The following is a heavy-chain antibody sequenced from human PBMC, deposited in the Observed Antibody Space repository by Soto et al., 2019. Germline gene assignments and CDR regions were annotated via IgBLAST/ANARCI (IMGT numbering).Heavy chain of an antibody. CDR1: GFTFSNYA. J-gene: IGHJ6*03. CDR2: IGDSGGST. CDR3: AGGVVVVAAVKIYYYYKDV. V-gene: IGHV3-23*01. D-gene: IGHD2-15*01. Sequence: GGSLRLSCSASGFTFSNYAMSWVRQAPGKGLEWVSGIGDSGGSTYYADSVKGRFTISRDNSRNTLYLQMNSLRAEDTAVYYCAGGVVVVAAVKIYYYYKDVWGKGTTVTVSS.